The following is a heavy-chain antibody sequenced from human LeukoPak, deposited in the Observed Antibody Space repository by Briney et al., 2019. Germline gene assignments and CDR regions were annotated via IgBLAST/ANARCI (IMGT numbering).Heavy chain of an antibody. V-gene: IGHV3-23*01. CDR3: AKGRAVAAKLHFDY. Sequence: GGSLRLSCAASGFAFSSYSMNWVRQAPGKGLEWVSSISGSGGTTYYADSVKGRFTVSRDNSKSTLFLQINSLRAEDTAVYYCAKGRAVAAKLHFDYWGQGTLVTVSS. CDR1: GFAFSSYS. D-gene: IGHD6-13*01. CDR2: ISGSGGTT. J-gene: IGHJ4*02.